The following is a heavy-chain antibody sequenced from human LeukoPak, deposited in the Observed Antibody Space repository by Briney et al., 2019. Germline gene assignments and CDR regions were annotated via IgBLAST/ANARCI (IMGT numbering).Heavy chain of an antibody. J-gene: IGHJ4*02. CDR2: IYYSGST. D-gene: IGHD3-22*01. Sequence: SETLSLTCTVSGGSISSYYWSWTRQPPGKGLEWIGYIYYSGSTNYNPSLKSRVTISVDTSKNQFSLKLSSVTAADTAVYYCARFYYDSSGRHFDYWGQGTLVTVSS. CDR3: ARFYYDSSGRHFDY. V-gene: IGHV4-59*01. CDR1: GGSISSYY.